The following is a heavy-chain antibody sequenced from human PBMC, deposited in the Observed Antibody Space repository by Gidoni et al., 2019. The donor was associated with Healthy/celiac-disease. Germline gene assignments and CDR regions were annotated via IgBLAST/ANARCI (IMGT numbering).Heavy chain of an antibody. CDR2: ICDDGSNQ. D-gene: IGHD6-19*01. CDR3: ARGGRAVAGTGDFQH. J-gene: IGHJ1*01. CDR1: GVTFRSSG. Sequence: GQQVESAGGVVQPGRSLRLSSAASGVTFRSSGMHWVRQAPGKGLELVAVICDDGSNQYYADSVKVRFTISRDNSKNTLYLQRNSLRAEDTSVYDCARGGRAVAGTGDFQHWGQGTLVTVSS. V-gene: IGHV3-33*01.